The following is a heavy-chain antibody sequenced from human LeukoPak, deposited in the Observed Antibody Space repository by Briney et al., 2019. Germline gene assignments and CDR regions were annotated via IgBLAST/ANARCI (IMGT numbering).Heavy chain of an antibody. Sequence: QTLSLTCAISGDSVSSNSAAWNWIRQSPSRGLGWLGRTYYRSKWYNDYAVSVKSRITINPDTSKNQFSLQLNSVTPEDTAVYYCARIGYNGSPEAFDIWGQGAMVTVSS. CDR2: TYYRSKWYN. J-gene: IGHJ3*02. V-gene: IGHV6-1*01. CDR3: ARIGYNGSPEAFDI. CDR1: GDSVSSNSAA. D-gene: IGHD1-26*01.